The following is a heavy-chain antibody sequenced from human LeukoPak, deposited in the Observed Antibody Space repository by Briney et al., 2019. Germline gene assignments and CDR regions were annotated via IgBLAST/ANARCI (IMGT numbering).Heavy chain of an antibody. Sequence: GRSLRLSCAASGFTFSSYGMHWVRQAPGKGLEWVAVIWYDGSNKYYADSVKGRFTISRDNSKNALYLQMNSLRAEDTAVYYCARDSGIAAFDYWGQGTLVTVSS. D-gene: IGHD6-13*01. CDR3: ARDSGIAAFDY. V-gene: IGHV3-33*01. CDR1: GFTFSSYG. CDR2: IWYDGSNK. J-gene: IGHJ4*02.